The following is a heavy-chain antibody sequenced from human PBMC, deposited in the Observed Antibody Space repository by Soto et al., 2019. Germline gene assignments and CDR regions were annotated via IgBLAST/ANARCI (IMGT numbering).Heavy chain of an antibody. CDR1: GYTFTSYY. D-gene: IGHD2-2*01. J-gene: IGHJ4*02. Sequence: QVQLVQSGAEVKKPGASVKVSCTASGYTFTSYYMHWVRQAPGQGLEWTGIINPSGGSTSYAQKVQGRVTMTRDTSTNTVYMEPGSLRSEDTAVYYCATTDGYCSSTSCQPAAGTKSPIDYWGQGTLVTVSS. CDR3: ATTDGYCSSTSCQPAAGTKSPIDY. V-gene: IGHV1-46*01. CDR2: INPSGGST.